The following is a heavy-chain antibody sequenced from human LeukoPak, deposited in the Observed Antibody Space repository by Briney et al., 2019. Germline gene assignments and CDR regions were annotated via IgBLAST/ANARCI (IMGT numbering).Heavy chain of an antibody. CDR2: ISWNSGSA. V-gene: IGHV3-9*01. CDR1: GFTFDDYA. D-gene: IGHD3/OR15-3a*01. J-gene: IGHJ5*02. Sequence: GGSLRLSCAASGFTFDDYAMHWVRQVPGKGLEWVSGISWNSGSAGYAGSVKGRFTMSRDNTKNSLYLQMNSLTPDDTALYYCVRGNFGPAQWFDPWGQGTLVTVSS. CDR3: VRGNFGPAQWFDP.